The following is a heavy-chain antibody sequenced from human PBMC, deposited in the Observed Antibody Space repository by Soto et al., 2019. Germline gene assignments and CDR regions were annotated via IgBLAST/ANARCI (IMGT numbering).Heavy chain of an antibody. CDR3: ARDPSSTDNWFDP. J-gene: IGHJ5*02. Sequence: GGSLRLSCEASGFTFSRYPLHWVRQAPGKGLEWVAVISYDGSEKYPADSVKGRISISRDNAKNMLYLQMNRLTAEDTAVYYCARDPSSTDNWFDPWGQGTLVTVSS. CDR2: ISYDGSEK. V-gene: IGHV3-30-3*01. CDR1: GFTFSRYP. D-gene: IGHD6-19*01.